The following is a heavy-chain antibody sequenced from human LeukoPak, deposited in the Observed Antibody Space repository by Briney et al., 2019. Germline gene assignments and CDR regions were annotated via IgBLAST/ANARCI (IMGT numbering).Heavy chain of an antibody. D-gene: IGHD3-22*01. Sequence: PGGSLRLSCAASGFTFSSYAMHWVRQAPGKGLEWVAVISYDGSNKYYADSVKGRFTISRDNSKNTLYLQMNSLRAEDTAVYYCAFMADSSGPRYYGMDVWGQGTTVTVSS. CDR1: GFTFSSYA. CDR3: AFMADSSGPRYYGMDV. CDR2: ISYDGSNK. J-gene: IGHJ6*02. V-gene: IGHV3-30-3*01.